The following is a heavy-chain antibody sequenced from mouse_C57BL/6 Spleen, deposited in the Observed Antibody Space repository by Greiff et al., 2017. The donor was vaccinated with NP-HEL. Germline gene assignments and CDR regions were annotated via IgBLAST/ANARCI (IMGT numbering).Heavy chain of an antibody. D-gene: IGHD1-1*01. CDR3: ARERDYYGSSSWFAY. CDR2: IGPGSGST. J-gene: IGHJ3*01. V-gene: IGHV1-77*01. Sequence: VQLQQSGAELVKPGASVKISCKASGYTFTDYYINWVKQRPGQGLEWIGKIGPGSGSTYYNEKFKGKATLTADKSSSTAYMQLSSLTSEDSAVYFCARERDYYGSSSWFAYWGQGTLVTVSA. CDR1: GYTFTDYY.